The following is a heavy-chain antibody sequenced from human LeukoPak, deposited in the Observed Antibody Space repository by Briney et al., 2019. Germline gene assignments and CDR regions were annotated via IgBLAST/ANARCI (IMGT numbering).Heavy chain of an antibody. Sequence: SVKVSCKASGGTFSSYAISWVRQAPGQGLEWMGRIIPILGIANYAQKFQGRVTITADKSTSTAYMELSSLRSEDTAVYYCARDRSHSSGYYHYYFDYWGQGTLVTVSS. J-gene: IGHJ4*02. CDR1: GGTFSSYA. D-gene: IGHD3-22*01. CDR3: ARDRSHSSGYYHYYFDY. V-gene: IGHV1-69*04. CDR2: IIPILGIA.